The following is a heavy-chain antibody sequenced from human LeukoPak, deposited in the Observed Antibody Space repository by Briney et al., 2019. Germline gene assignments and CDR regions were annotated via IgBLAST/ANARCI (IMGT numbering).Heavy chain of an antibody. J-gene: IGHJ4*02. D-gene: IGHD3-16*02. Sequence: GGSLRLSCAASGFTFSSYWMSWVRQAPGKGLEWVANIKQDGSEKYYVDSVKGRFTISRDNAKNSLYLQMNSLRAEDTAVYYCARDVILRSRRFDYWGQGTLVTVSS. CDR2: IKQDGSEK. CDR3: ARDVILRSRRFDY. CDR1: GFTFSSYW. V-gene: IGHV3-7*01.